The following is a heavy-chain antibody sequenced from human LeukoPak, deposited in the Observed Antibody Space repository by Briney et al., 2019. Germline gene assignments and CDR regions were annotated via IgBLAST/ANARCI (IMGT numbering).Heavy chain of an antibody. CDR3: ASLAYFGYGTDY. J-gene: IGHJ4*02. V-gene: IGHV3-21*01. CDR2: ISSTSAYI. Sequence: GGSLRLSCAASGFTFSHHTMTWVRQAPGMGLEWVSSISSTSAYIHYADSAKGRFTISRDNAKNSLYLQMNSLRAEDTAVYYCASLAYFGYGTDYWGQGTLVTVSS. D-gene: IGHD2-21*01. CDR1: GFTFSHHT.